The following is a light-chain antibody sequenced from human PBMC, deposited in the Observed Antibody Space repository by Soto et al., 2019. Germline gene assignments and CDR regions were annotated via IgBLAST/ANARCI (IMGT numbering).Light chain of an antibody. Sequence: EIVMTQSPATLSVSPGETATLSCRASRSVSSNLAWYQQKPGQAPRLLMYGASDRATGIPARFRGSGSGTEFTLTISRLQSEDFAVYYCQQYTNWPYTFGQGTKLEIK. CDR1: RSVSSN. J-gene: IGKJ2*01. V-gene: IGKV3-15*01. CDR2: GAS. CDR3: QQYTNWPYT.